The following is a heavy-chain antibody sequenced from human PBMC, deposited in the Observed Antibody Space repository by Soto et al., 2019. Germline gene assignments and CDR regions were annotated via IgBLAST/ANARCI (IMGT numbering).Heavy chain of an antibody. D-gene: IGHD1-26*01. V-gene: IGHV3-30*18. CDR3: AKQDSGSYSYYYYGMDV. CDR1: GFTFSSYG. CDR2: ISYDGSNK. J-gene: IGHJ6*02. Sequence: PGGSLRLSCAASGFTFSSYGMHWIRQAPGKWLEWVAVISYDGSNKYYADSVKGRFTISRDNSKNTLYLQMNSLRAEDTAVYYCAKQDSGSYSYYYYGMDVWGQGXTVTVYS.